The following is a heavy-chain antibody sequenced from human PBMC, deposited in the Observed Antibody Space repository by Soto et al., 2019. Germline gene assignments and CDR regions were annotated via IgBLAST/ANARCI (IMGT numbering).Heavy chain of an antibody. CDR2: IYYSGST. CDR1: GGSISSYY. CDR3: ARGVMITFGGVIAFYFDY. J-gene: IGHJ4*02. V-gene: IGHV4-59*01. Sequence: PSETLSLTCTVSGGSISSYYWSWIRQPPGKGLEWIGYIYYSGSTNYNPSLKSRVTISVDTSKNQFSLKLSSVTAADTAVYYCARGVMITFGGVIAFYFDYWGQGTLVTVSS. D-gene: IGHD3-16*02.